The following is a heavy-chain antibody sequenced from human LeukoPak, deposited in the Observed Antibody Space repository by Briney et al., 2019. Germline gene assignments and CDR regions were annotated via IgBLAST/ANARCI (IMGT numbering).Heavy chain of an antibody. CDR3: ARGQWLEYYFDY. V-gene: IGHV4-59*01. Sequence: PSETLSLTCTVSGGSISSYYWSWIRQPPGKGLEWIGYIYYSGSTNYNPSLKSRVTISVDTSKNQFSLKLSSVTAADTAVYYCARGQWLEYYFDYWGQGTLVTVSS. D-gene: IGHD6-19*01. J-gene: IGHJ4*02. CDR1: GGSISSYY. CDR2: IYYSGST.